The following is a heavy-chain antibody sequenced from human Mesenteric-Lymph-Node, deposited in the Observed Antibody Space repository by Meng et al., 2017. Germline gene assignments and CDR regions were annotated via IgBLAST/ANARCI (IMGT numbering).Heavy chain of an antibody. V-gene: IGHV4-30-2*01. Sequence: EPGPGPVKLSQPRSPPRAVSGGSISSGGYSWSWTRHQPGRDRLWIGFINNSGSPYYNPSHKSRVTISVDRSRNQSSLRLSSVTAADTADYNCARGNPYYSGGYFDPWGQGTLVTVSS. CDR1: GGSISSGGYS. J-gene: IGHJ5*02. CDR2: INNSGSP. CDR3: ARGNPYYSGGYFDP. D-gene: IGHD2/OR15-2a*01.